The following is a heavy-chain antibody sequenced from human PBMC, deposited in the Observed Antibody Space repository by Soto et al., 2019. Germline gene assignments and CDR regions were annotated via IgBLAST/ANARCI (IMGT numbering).Heavy chain of an antibody. CDR1: GGTFGNSA. D-gene: IGHD3-3*02. Sequence: QVQLVQSGAEVKKPGSSVTVSCKASGGTFGNSAISWVRQAPGQGLEWMGGLIPILPTPDYAQKFQGRVTITADESTTTAYMELTSLRSEDTAVYYCARDKDRQLLGGNYYYGIDVWGQGTTVSVSS. CDR3: ARDKDRQLLGGNYYYGIDV. CDR2: LIPILPTP. V-gene: IGHV1-69*11. J-gene: IGHJ6*02.